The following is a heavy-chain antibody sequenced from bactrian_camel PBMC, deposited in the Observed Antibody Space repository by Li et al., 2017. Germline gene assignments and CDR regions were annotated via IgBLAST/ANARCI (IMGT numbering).Heavy chain of an antibody. CDR2: IDSDGDT. CDR1: TYTPC. J-gene: IGHJ4*01. CDR3: VADGFRY. Sequence: QVQLVESGGGSVQSGGSLKLSCVASTYTPCMGWFRQAPGKEREGIAVIDSDGDTAYAESLKDRFTISVDNAKNALYLQMNSLKPEDTAVYYCVADGFRYWGQGTQVTVSS. D-gene: IGHD1*01. V-gene: IGHV3S57*01.